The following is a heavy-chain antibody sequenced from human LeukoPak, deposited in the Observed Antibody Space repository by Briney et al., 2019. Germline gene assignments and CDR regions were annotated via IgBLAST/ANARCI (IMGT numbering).Heavy chain of an antibody. Sequence: PSETLSLTCTVSGGFISTYYWSWIRQPPGKGLEWIGYIYYSGSTNYNPSLKSRVTISVDTSKNQFSLKLTSVTAADTAVYYCARATAFFDIWGQGTMVTVSS. CDR2: IYYSGST. CDR3: ARATAFFDI. J-gene: IGHJ3*02. CDR1: GGFISTYY. V-gene: IGHV4-59*01.